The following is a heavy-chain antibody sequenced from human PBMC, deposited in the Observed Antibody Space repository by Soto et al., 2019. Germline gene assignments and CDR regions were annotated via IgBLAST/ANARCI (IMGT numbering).Heavy chain of an antibody. V-gene: IGHV3-73*01. J-gene: IGHJ2*01. CDR2: IRSKANNYAT. CDR1: GFSFSGYA. CDR3: TSPRIAVAGMFWYFDL. Sequence: EVQLVESGGGLVQPGGSLKLSCAASGFSFSGYAMHWVRQASGKGLEWIGRIRSKANNYATAYTASVRGRFTISRDDSKNMAYLVMNDLKTEDTAVYFCTSPRIAVAGMFWYFDLWGRGTLVTVSS. D-gene: IGHD6-19*01.